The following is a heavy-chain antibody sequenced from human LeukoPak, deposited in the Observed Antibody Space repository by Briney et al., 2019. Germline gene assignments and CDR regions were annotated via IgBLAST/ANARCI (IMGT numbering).Heavy chain of an antibody. V-gene: IGHV3-64*02. Sequence: GGSLRLSCAASGFTFSSYAMHWVRQAPGKGLEYVSGISTNGGSTYYADSVKGRFTISRDNSKNTLFLQMGSLRAEDMAVYYCARGGGRNTTMVWASDYWGQGTLVTVSS. CDR3: ARGGGRNTTMVWASDY. CDR2: ISTNGGST. D-gene: IGHD5-18*01. J-gene: IGHJ4*02. CDR1: GFTFSSYA.